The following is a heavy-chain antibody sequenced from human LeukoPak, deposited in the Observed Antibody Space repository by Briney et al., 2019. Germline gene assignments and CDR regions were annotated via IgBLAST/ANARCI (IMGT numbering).Heavy chain of an antibody. CDR2: ISGSFGTT. CDR3: AKVVTGTYFDH. CDR1: GFTFSSYA. J-gene: IGHJ4*02. Sequence: PGGSLRLSCAASGFTFSSYAMSWVRQAPGKGLEWVSTISGSFGTTYYADSMKGRFTISRDTSENTLFLQMNSLRVDDTAVYYCAKVVTGTYFDHWGQGTLVTVSS. V-gene: IGHV3-23*01. D-gene: IGHD1-20*01.